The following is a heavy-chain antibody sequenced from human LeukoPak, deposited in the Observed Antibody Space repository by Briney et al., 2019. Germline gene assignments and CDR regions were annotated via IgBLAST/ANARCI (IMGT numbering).Heavy chain of an antibody. CDR1: GFTFSSYS. CDR2: ISSSSSYI. D-gene: IGHD3-3*01. Sequence: GGSLRLSCAASGFTFSSYSMNWVRQAPGKGLEWVSSISSSSSYIYYADSVKGRFTISRDNAKNSLYLQMNSLRAEDTAVYYCASFYDFWSGYSPYFDYWGQGTLVTVSS. J-gene: IGHJ4*02. CDR3: ASFYDFWSGYSPYFDY. V-gene: IGHV3-21*01.